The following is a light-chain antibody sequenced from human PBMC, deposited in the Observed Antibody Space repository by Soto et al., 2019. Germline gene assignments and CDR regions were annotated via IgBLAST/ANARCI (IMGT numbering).Light chain of an antibody. J-gene: IGKJ1*01. CDR1: ESIDSW. CDR2: KAS. V-gene: IGKV1-5*03. Sequence: DIQMTQSPSTLSASEGDRVTITCRASESIDSWLAWHQQKPGRAPKLLISKASSLESGVPSRFSGSGFGTEFTLTISRLQPDDVATYYCLQYSSHSWTFGQGTKVDI. CDR3: LQYSSHSWT.